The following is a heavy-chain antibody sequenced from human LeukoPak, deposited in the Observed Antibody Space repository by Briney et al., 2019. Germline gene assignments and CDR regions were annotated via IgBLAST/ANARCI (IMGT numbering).Heavy chain of an antibody. V-gene: IGHV3-23*01. CDR3: ARDCDYGNTSGMRCY. D-gene: IGHD4-17*01. CDR2: ISDRWR. CDR1: EVTLSTYA. Sequence: PGGSLTLSCAVSEVTLSTYAMIWLRQPPGKGLEWVSTISDRWRNYADSVKGRFTIARDDSETTLFLQMISLRVEDTAIYYCARDCDYGNTSGMRCYGGQGTLVTVS. J-gene: IGHJ4*02.